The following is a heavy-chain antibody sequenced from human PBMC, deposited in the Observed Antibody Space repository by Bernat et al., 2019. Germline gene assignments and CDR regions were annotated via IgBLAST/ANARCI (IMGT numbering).Heavy chain of an antibody. V-gene: IGHV3-15*01. J-gene: IGHJ4*02. D-gene: IGHD6-13*01. CDR1: GFIFSNAW. CDR3: ALHRTSSSWYT. CDR2: IISKAGGETK. Sequence: EEQLVESGGGLVKPGESLRLSCVGSGFIFSNAWMSWVRQAPGKGLEWVGRIISKAGGETKGYAAPVNGRFTISRDDSKSTVYLQMNSLKTEDTGVYYCALHRTSSSWYTWGQGTLVTVSS.